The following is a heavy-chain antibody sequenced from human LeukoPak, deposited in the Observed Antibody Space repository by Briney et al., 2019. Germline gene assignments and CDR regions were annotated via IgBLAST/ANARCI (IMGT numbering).Heavy chain of an antibody. D-gene: IGHD3-16*02. J-gene: IGHJ6*02. CDR1: GFTFSTYS. CDR3: ARDTRSLMDV. Sequence: AGGSLRLSCAASGFTFSTYSMNWVRQAPGKGLEWLSYISSNSATIYYADSVKGRFTISRDNAKNSLYLQMNSLRAEDKAVCYCARDTRSLMDVWGQGTTVTVSS. V-gene: IGHV3-48*01. CDR2: ISSNSATI.